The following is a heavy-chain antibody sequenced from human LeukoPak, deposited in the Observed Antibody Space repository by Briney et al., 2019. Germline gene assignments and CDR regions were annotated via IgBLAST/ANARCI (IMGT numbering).Heavy chain of an antibody. CDR2: ISNDGNNK. D-gene: IGHD3-10*01. CDR3: VRDPVSIGSRMNSDY. CDR1: GFAFSSYA. Sequence: GGSLRLSCAASGFAFSSYAMHWVRQAPGKGLEWVALISNDGNNKYHADSVKGRFTISRDNSKKPLYLQMNSLRPEDTALYYCVRDPVSIGSRMNSDYWGQGTLVTVSS. J-gene: IGHJ4*02. V-gene: IGHV3-30-3*01.